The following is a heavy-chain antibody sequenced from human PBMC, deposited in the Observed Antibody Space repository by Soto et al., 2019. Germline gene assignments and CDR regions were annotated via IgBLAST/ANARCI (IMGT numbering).Heavy chain of an antibody. CDR2: IYYSGST. CDR3: ARATYCSSTSCDAFDI. V-gene: IGHV4-59*01. D-gene: IGHD2-2*01. J-gene: IGHJ3*02. CDR1: GGSISSYY. Sequence: QVQLQESGPGLVKPSETLSLTCTVSGGSISSYYWSWIRQPPGKGLEWIGYIYYSGSTNYNPSLKSRVTISVDTSKNQFSLKLSSVTAADTAVYYCARATYCSSTSCDAFDIWGQGTMVTVSS.